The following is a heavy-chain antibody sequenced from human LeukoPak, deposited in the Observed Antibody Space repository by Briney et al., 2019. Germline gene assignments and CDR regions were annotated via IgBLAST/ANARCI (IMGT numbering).Heavy chain of an antibody. CDR2: INHSGNT. V-gene: IGHV4-34*01. Sequence: SETLSLTCAVDGGSFSGYYWSWIRQPPGKGLEWIGDINHSGNTNYKPSLKSQLTVSVDRAKNQFSLKLSSVTAADTAVYYCARQARYYYGSGSYYNYYYYYYMDVWGKGTTVTISS. J-gene: IGHJ6*03. CDR3: ARQARYYYGSGSYYNYYYYYYMDV. CDR1: GGSFSGYY. D-gene: IGHD3-10*01.